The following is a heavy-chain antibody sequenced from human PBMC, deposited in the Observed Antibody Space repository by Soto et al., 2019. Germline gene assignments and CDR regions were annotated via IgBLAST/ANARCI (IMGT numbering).Heavy chain of an antibody. V-gene: IGHV1-2*02. D-gene: IGHD6-13*01. Sequence: QVQLVQSGAEVKKPGASVKVSCKASGYTFTGYYMHWVRQAPGQGLEWMGWINPNSGGTNYAQKFQGRVTMTRDTSISTAYMELSRLRSDDTAVYYCARDRTAAAGTWVYYYYGMDVWGQGTTVTVSS. CDR3: ARDRTAAAGTWVYYYYGMDV. CDR2: INPNSGGT. CDR1: GYTFTGYY. J-gene: IGHJ6*02.